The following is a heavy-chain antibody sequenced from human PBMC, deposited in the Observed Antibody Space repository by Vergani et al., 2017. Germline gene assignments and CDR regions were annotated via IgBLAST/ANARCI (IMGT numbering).Heavy chain of an antibody. CDR3: AIGPSVVQGHYIYYYSYFMDV. Sequence: QLQLHKSGPGLVKPSETLSLTCTLSGGSISSSSHFWGWLRQTPGKGLEWIGSIYYTGSAYYNPSLKSRVSISVDASKNQFSLQLTSVTAADTAVYYCAIGPSVVQGHYIYYYSYFMDVWGKGTTVTVSS. CDR1: GGSISSSSHF. V-gene: IGHV4-39*07. D-gene: IGHD2-15*01. J-gene: IGHJ6*03. CDR2: IYYTGSA.